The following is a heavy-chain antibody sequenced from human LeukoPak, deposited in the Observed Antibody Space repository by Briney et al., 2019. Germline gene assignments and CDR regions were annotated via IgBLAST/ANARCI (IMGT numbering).Heavy chain of an antibody. V-gene: IGHV1-2*02. D-gene: IGHD4-11*01. Sequence: GASVKVSCKASGYTFTDYYIHWVRQAPGQGLEWMGWVNPNSGGTNYAQRFEGRVTVTRDTSISTAYMELSRLRSDDTAVYYCARALSNLRLYYFDYWGQGALVTVSS. CDR2: VNPNSGGT. CDR1: GYTFTDYY. J-gene: IGHJ4*02. CDR3: ARALSNLRLYYFDY.